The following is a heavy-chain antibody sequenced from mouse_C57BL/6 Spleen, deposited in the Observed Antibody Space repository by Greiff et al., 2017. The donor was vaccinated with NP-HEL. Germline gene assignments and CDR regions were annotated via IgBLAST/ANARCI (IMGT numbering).Heavy chain of an antibody. D-gene: IGHD1-1*01. CDR2: INPGSGGT. J-gene: IGHJ2*01. CDR3: ASGIYYGSSY. Sequence: QVQLQQSGAELVRPGTSVKVSCKASGYAFTNYLIEWVKQRPGQGLEWIGVINPGSGGTNYNEKFKGKATLTADKSSSTAYMQLSSLTSEDSAVYFGASGIYYGSSYWGQGTTLTVSS. CDR1: GYAFTNYL. V-gene: IGHV1-54*01.